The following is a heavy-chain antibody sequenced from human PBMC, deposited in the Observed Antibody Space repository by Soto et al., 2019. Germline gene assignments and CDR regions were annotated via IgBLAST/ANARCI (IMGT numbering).Heavy chain of an antibody. CDR1: GGSISSGGYY. J-gene: IGHJ5*02. CDR3: ARARDGHCSGGSCSSFWFDP. V-gene: IGHV4-31*03. Sequence: QVQLQESGPGLVKPSQTLSLTCTVSGGSISSGGYYWSWIRQHPGKGLEWIGYIYYSGSTYYNPSLKSRCTISVDTYKNHFSRKRGCVTDTDTAVDYCARARDGHCSGGSCSSFWFDPWGQGTLVTVSS. D-gene: IGHD2-15*01. CDR2: IYYSGST.